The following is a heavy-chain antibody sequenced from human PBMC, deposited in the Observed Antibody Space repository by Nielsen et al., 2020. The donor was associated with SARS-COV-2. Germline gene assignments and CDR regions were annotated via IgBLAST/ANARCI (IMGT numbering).Heavy chain of an antibody. J-gene: IGHJ4*02. CDR2: INPNSGGT. Sequence: ASVKVSCKASGYTFTGYYMHWVRQAPGQGLEWMGRINPNSGGTNYAQKFQGRVTISVDTSKNQFSLKLSSVTAADTAVYYCASPYDYWGQGTLVTVSS. V-gene: IGHV1-2*06. CDR1: GYTFTGYY. CDR3: ASPYDY.